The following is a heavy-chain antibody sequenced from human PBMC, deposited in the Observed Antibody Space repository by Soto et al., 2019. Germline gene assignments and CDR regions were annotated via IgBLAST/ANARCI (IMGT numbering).Heavy chain of an antibody. Sequence: GGSLRLSCADSGFTFGNYGMNWVRQAPGKGLEWVSGISGGGGNTYYADSVRGRFTISRDPSKNTVFLEMNSLRAEDTAVYYCAKGCIVVVTVIRPDDAFNVWGQGAPVTVSS. CDR2: ISGGGGNT. D-gene: IGHD2-21*02. J-gene: IGHJ3*01. CDR1: GFTFGNYG. CDR3: AKGCIVVVTVIRPDDAFNV. V-gene: IGHV3-23*01.